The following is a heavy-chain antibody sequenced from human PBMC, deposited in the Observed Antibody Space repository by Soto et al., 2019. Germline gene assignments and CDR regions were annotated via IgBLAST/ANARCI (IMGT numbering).Heavy chain of an antibody. Sequence: GGSLRLSCAASGFTFSSYAMHWVRQAPGKGLEWVAVISYDGSNKYYADSVKGRFTISRDNSKNTLYLQMNSLRAEDTAVYYCARGAPGRYYDSSAGDASDSGGQGKMVTVS. CDR1: GFTFSSYA. D-gene: IGHD3-22*01. V-gene: IGHV3-30-3*01. CDR3: ARGAPGRYYDSSAGDASDS. CDR2: ISYDGSNK. J-gene: IGHJ3*02.